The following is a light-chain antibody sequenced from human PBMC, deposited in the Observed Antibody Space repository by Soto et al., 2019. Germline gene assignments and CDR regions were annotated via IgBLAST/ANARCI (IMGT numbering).Light chain of an antibody. CDR1: QSISSSY. CDR2: GAS. Sequence: EIVLTQSPGTLSVSPGERVTPSCRASQSISSSYLAWYQQRPGQAPRLLIFGASYRATGIPDRFSGSGSGTDFTLTISKLEPEDFAGYYCQQYNSSPPEFTFGPGTKVDS. V-gene: IGKV3-20*01. J-gene: IGKJ3*01. CDR3: QQYNSSPPEFT.